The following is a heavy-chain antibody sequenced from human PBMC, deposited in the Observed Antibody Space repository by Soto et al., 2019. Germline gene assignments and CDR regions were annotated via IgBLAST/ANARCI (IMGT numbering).Heavy chain of an antibody. V-gene: IGHV3-23*01. CDR2: ISANGGNT. D-gene: IGHD6-13*01. Sequence: EVQVLESGGGLVQPGGSLRLSCAASGFTFRDQAMTWVRQAPGMGLEWVSTISANGGNTYYADSVKGRFTISRDNSKNTLYLQMNSLRAEDTAEYYCAKKGASSSCPQYYFDYWGQGTLVTVSA. J-gene: IGHJ4*02. CDR3: AKKGASSSCPQYYFDY. CDR1: GFTFRDQA.